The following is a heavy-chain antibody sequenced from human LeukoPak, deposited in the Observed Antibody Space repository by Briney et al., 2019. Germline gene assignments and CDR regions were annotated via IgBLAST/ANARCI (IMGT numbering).Heavy chain of an antibody. Sequence: GGSLRLSCRTSGFTFGEYAMSWVRQAPGKGLEWVGFIRSKAYGGTTENAASVKGRFTISRDDSKSIAYLQMNSLKTEDTAVYYCTRDFSPMYGMDVWGKGTTVTVSS. D-gene: IGHD2-8*01. CDR1: GFTFGEYA. V-gene: IGHV3-49*04. CDR3: TRDFSPMYGMDV. J-gene: IGHJ6*03. CDR2: IRSKAYGGTT.